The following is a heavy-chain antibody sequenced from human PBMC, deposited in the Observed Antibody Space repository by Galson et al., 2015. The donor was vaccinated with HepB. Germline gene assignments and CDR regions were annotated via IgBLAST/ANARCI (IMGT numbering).Heavy chain of an antibody. D-gene: IGHD6-13*01. CDR2: ISSSISYL. Sequence: SLRLSCAASGFTFSRYSMNWVRQAPGKGLEWVSSISSSISYLYYAASVKGRFTISRDNAKNSLYLQMNSLRAEDTGVYYCARERGVHLIARWFDTWGQGTLVTVSS. J-gene: IGHJ5*02. CDR1: GFTFSRYS. CDR3: ARERGVHLIARWFDT. V-gene: IGHV3-21*01.